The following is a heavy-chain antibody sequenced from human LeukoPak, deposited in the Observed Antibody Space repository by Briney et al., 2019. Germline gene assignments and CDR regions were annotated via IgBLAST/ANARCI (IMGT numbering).Heavy chain of an antibody. J-gene: IGHJ4*02. V-gene: IGHV7-4-1*02. CDR2: INTNTGNP. CDR1: GYTFTSYA. D-gene: IGHD3-9*01. Sequence: ASVKVSCKASGYTFTSYAMNWVRQAPGQGLEWMGWINTNTGNPTYAQGFTGRFVFSLDTSVSTAYLQISSLKAEDTAVYYCASTAVEEDILTGYQYWGQGTLVTVSS. CDR3: ASTAVEEDILTGYQY.